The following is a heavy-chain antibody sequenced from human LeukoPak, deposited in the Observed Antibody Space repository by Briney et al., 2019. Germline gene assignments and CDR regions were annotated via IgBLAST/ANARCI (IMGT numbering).Heavy chain of an antibody. CDR3: ARGPREKGYQLLRLRGRAFDI. Sequence: PSETLSLTCAVYGGSFSGYYWSWIRQPPGKGLEWIGEINHSGSTNYNPSLKSRVTISVDTSKNQFSLKLSSVTAADTAVYYCARGPREKGYQLLRLRGRAFDIWGQGTMVTVSS. V-gene: IGHV4-34*01. CDR1: GGSFSGYY. D-gene: IGHD2-2*01. CDR2: INHSGST. J-gene: IGHJ3*02.